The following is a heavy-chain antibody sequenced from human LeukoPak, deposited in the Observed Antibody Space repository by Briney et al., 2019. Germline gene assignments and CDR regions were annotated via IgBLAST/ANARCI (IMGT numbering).Heavy chain of an antibody. J-gene: IGHJ4*02. Sequence: PSETLSLTCTVSGGSISSSSYYWGWIRQPPGKGLEWIGSIYYSGSTYYNPSLKSRVTISVDTSKNQFSLKLSSVTAADTAVYYCASGLYYYGSGSYFDYWGQGTLVTVSS. CDR3: ASGLYYYGSGSYFDY. V-gene: IGHV4-39*01. CDR2: IYYSGST. D-gene: IGHD3-10*01. CDR1: GGSISSSSYY.